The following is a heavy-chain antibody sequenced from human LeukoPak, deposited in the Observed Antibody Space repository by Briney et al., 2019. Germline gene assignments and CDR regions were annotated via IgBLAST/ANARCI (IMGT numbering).Heavy chain of an antibody. D-gene: IGHD3-3*01. CDR3: ARVPYYDFWSGYQFDY. CDR1: GFTFSSYS. CDR2: ISSSGSTI. J-gene: IGHJ4*02. Sequence: TGGSLRLSCAASGFTFSSYSVNWVRQAPGKGLEWVSSISSSGSTIYYADSVKGRFTISRDNAKNSLYLQMHSLRAEDTAVYYCARVPYYDFWSGYQFDYWGQGTLVTVSS. V-gene: IGHV3-48*04.